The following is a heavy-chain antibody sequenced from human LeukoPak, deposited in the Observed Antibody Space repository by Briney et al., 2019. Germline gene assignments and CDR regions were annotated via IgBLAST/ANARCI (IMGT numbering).Heavy chain of an antibody. V-gene: IGHV3-48*01. CDR2: ISSSSSTI. D-gene: IGHD6-6*01. J-gene: IGHJ4*02. CDR1: GFTFSSYS. Sequence: PGGSLRLSCAASGFTFSSYSMNWVRQAPGKGLEWVSYISSSSSTIYYADSVKGRFTISRDNAKNSLYLQMNSLRAEDTAVYYCAKDRHYSSSFFGYWGQGTLVTVSS. CDR3: AKDRHYSSSFFGY.